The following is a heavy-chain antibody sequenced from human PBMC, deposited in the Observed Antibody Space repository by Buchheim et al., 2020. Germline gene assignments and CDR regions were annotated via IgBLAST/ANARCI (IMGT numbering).Heavy chain of an antibody. J-gene: IGHJ5*02. CDR3: ARLSGLKALDH. CDR2: VYSTGST. CDR1: SASISGYY. Sequence: QVQLHQWGAGLVKSSETLSLTCTVSSASISGYYWNWIRRPPGKGLEWIGYVYSTGSTNYNPSFKSRVSISLDTSKNQFSLTLKSVSAADTAVYYCARLSGLKALDHWGPGTL. V-gene: IGHV4-59*08.